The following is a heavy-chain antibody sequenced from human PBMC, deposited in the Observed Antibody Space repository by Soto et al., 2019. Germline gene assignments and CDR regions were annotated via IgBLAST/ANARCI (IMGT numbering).Heavy chain of an antibody. CDR3: VRKQLVLNWFDP. D-gene: IGHD6-6*01. V-gene: IGHV1-69*13. CDR2: IIPIFGTA. J-gene: IGHJ5*02. Sequence: ASVKVSCKASGGTFSSYAISWVRQAPGQGLEWMGGIIPIFGTANYAQKFQGRVTITADESTSTAYMELSSLRSEDTAVYYCVRKQLVLNWFDPWGQGTLVTVS. CDR1: GGTFSSYA.